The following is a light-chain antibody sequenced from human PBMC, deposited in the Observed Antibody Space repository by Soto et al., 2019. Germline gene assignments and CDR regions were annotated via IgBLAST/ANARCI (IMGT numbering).Light chain of an antibody. CDR2: AAS. J-gene: IGKJ4*02. CDR1: QAISSH. Sequence: ILLPQSPSSVSASIGDRVTITCRASQAISSHLAWYQQKPGKAPIVLIYAASTLQSGVPSRFSGSGSGTDFTLTISSLQTEDVATYFCQQLSGYPLTFGGGTKVEI. V-gene: IGKV1-9*01. CDR3: QQLSGYPLT.